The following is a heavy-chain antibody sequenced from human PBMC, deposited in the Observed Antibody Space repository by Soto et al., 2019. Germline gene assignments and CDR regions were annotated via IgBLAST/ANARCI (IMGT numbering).Heavy chain of an antibody. Sequence: ASVKVSCKASGYTFTSYYMHWVRQAPGQGLEWMGIINPSGGSTTYAQKCQGRVTMTRDTSTSTVYMELSSLRSEDTAVYYCARGDIVAIFGMDVWGQGTTVTVSS. CDR1: GYTFTSYY. D-gene: IGHD5-12*01. J-gene: IGHJ6*02. CDR2: INPSGGST. V-gene: IGHV1-46*01. CDR3: ARGDIVAIFGMDV.